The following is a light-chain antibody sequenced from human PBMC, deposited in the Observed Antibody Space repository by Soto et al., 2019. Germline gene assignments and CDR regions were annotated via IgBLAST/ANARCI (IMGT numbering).Light chain of an antibody. V-gene: IGLV2-14*01. CDR1: SSDVGGYDY. J-gene: IGLJ1*01. CDR3: SSYASINTYV. Sequence: QSALTQPASVSGSPGQSITISCTGTSSDVGGYDYVSWYQQHPGKAPKLMIYDVTNRPSGVSNRFSGSKSGNTASLTISGLKAEDEADYYCSSYASINTYVFGTGTKLTVL. CDR2: DVT.